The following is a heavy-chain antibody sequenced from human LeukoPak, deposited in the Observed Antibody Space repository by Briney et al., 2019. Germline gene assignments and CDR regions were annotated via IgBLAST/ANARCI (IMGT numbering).Heavy chain of an antibody. Sequence: GGSLRLSCAASGFTFSSYGMHWVRQAPGKGLEWVAFIRYDGSNKYYADSVKGRFTISRDNSKNTLYLQMNSLRAEDTAVYYCATEASERGYDFFHYYYYMDVWGKGTTVTVSS. CDR2: IRYDGSNK. CDR1: GFTFSSYG. V-gene: IGHV3-30*02. D-gene: IGHD3-3*01. CDR3: ATEASERGYDFFHYYYYMDV. J-gene: IGHJ6*03.